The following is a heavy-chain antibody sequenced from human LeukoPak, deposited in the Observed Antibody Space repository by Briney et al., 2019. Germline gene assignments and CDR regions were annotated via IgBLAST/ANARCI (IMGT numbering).Heavy chain of an antibody. V-gene: IGHV1-2*02. CDR2: INPNSGGT. CDR1: GYTFTGYY. Sequence: GASVTVSCKASGYTFTGYYMHWVRQAPGQGLEWMGWINPNSGGTNYAQKFQGRVTITRDTSISTAYMELSRLRSDDTAVYYCARVIAVAGTSWFDPWGQGTLVTVSS. J-gene: IGHJ5*02. CDR3: ARVIAVAGTSWFDP. D-gene: IGHD6-19*01.